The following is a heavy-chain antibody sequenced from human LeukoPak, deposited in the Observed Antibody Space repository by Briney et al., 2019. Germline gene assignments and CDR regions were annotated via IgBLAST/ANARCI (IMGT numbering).Heavy chain of an antibody. Sequence: PSETLSLTCAVYGGSFSGYYWSWIRQPPGKGLEWIGEINHSGSTNYNPSLKSRVTISVDTSKNQFSLKLSSVTAAGTAVYYCARGSGVWLRGFIDYWGQGTLVTVSS. CDR3: ARGSGVWLRGFIDY. D-gene: IGHD5-12*01. J-gene: IGHJ4*02. CDR2: INHSGST. CDR1: GGSFSGYY. V-gene: IGHV4-34*01.